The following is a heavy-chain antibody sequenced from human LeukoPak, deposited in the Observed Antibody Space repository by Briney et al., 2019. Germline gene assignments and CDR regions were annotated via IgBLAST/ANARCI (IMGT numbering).Heavy chain of an antibody. D-gene: IGHD3-3*02. Sequence: PSETLSLTCTVSGGSISSYYWSWVRQPPGKGLEWIGYIYYSGSTNYNPSLKSRVTISVDTSKNQFSLKLTSVTAADTAVYYCARGILGRYYFDYWGQGTLVTVSS. V-gene: IGHV4-59*01. CDR3: ARGILGRYYFDY. CDR2: IYYSGST. CDR1: GGSISSYY. J-gene: IGHJ4*02.